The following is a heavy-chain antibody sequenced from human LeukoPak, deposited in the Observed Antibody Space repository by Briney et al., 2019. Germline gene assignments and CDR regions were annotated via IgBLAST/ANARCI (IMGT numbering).Heavy chain of an antibody. CDR2: IYYSGST. J-gene: IGHJ4*02. CDR3: ARSGYSYGLIY. Sequence: SETLSLTCTVSGGSISSYYWSWIRQPPGKGLEWIGYIYYSGSTNYNPPLKSRVTISVDTSKNQFSLKLSSVTAADTAVYYCARSGYSYGLIYWGRGTLVTVSS. CDR1: GGSISSYY. V-gene: IGHV4-59*01. D-gene: IGHD5-18*01.